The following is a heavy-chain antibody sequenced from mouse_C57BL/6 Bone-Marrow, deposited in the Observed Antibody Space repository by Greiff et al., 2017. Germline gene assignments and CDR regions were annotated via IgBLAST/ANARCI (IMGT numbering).Heavy chain of an antibody. CDR1: GYTFTSYW. Sequence: QVQLQQPGAELVMPGASVKLSCKASGYTFTSYWMHWVKQRPGQGLEWIGEIDPSDSYTNYNQKFKGKSTLTVDKSSSTAYMQLSSLTSEDSAVXYCASDGYGGSYAVFDYWGQGTTLTVSS. CDR3: ASDGYGGSYAVFDY. D-gene: IGHD1-1*01. CDR2: IDPSDSYT. V-gene: IGHV1-69*01. J-gene: IGHJ2*01.